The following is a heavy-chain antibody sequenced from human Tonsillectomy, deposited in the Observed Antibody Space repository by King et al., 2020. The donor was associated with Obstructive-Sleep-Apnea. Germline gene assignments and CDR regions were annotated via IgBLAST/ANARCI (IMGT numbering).Heavy chain of an antibody. CDR2: IYYSGTT. D-gene: IGHD5-24*01. V-gene: IGHV4-39*07. CDR3: AGDRGRDGYVYDY. Sequence: VQLQESGPGLVKPSETLSLTCNVSGGSISSSSYHWAWIRQPPGKGLEWIGSIYYSGTTHYNPSLKSRVTISVDTSKNQFSLKLSSVTAADTAVYYCAGDRGRDGYVYDYWGQGTLVTVSS. J-gene: IGHJ4*02. CDR1: GGSISSSSYH.